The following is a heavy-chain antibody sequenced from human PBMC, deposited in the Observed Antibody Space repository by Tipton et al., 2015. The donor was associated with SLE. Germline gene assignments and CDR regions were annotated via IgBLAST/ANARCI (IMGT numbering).Heavy chain of an antibody. Sequence: TLSLTCTVSGGSISTYYWSWIRQPPGKGLEWIGYVHYTGSTNYNPSIKSRVTMSLDTSKNQFSLNLISVTAADTAVYYCAGEPDYWGQGTLVTVSS. CDR2: VHYTGST. V-gene: IGHV4-59*01. J-gene: IGHJ4*02. CDR1: GGSISTYY. CDR3: AGEPDY.